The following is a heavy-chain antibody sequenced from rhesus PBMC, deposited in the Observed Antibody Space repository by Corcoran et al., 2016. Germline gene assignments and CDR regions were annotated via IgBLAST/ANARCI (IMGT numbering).Heavy chain of an antibody. J-gene: IGHJ6*01. CDR1: GGSISDSYR. V-gene: IGHV4S10*01. D-gene: IGHD3-16*01. CDR3: ARDLDYSVGGGLDS. Sequence: QVQLQESGPGVVKPSETLSLTCAVSGGSISDSYRWSWIRQPPGKGLAWFGYIYGGSTSSNYNPSLKSRVTISKDTSKNQFSLKLSSVTAADTAVYYCARDLDYSVGGGLDSWGQGVVVTVSS. CDR2: IYGGSTSS.